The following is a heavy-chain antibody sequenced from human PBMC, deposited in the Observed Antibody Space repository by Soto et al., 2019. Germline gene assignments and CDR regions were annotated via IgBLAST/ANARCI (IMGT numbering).Heavy chain of an antibody. J-gene: IGHJ4*02. Sequence: GGSLRLSCAASGFTFSSYGMHWVRQAPSKGLEWVAVIWYDGSNKYYADSVKGRFTISRDNSKNTLYLQMNSLRAEDTAVYYCARPRAWSDVPPPAGYSSSWCLDYWGQGTLVTVSS. D-gene: IGHD6-13*01. CDR3: ARPRAWSDVPPPAGYSSSWCLDY. CDR1: GFTFSSYG. CDR2: IWYDGSNK. V-gene: IGHV3-33*01.